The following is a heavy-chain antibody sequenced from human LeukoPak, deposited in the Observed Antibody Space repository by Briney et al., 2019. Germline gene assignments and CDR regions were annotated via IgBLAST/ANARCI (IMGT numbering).Heavy chain of an antibody. CDR3: AKRIVVATTRYFDY. Sequence: GGSLRLSCAASGFTFSNYAMSWVRQAPGKGLEWLSAISNSGGTTYYADSVKGRFTISRDNSQNTLYLQMSSLRAEDTAVYFCAKRIVVATTRYFDYWGQGTLVTVSS. D-gene: IGHD2-15*01. CDR1: GFTFSNYA. CDR2: ISNSGGTT. J-gene: IGHJ4*02. V-gene: IGHV3-23*01.